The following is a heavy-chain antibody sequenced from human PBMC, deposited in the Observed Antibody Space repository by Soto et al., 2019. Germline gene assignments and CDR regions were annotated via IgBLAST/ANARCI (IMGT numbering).Heavy chain of an antibody. CDR3: ASLQLWLRLAPYTEREFDC. J-gene: IGHJ4*02. D-gene: IGHD5-18*01. V-gene: IGHV4-31*03. Sequence: SETLSLTCTVSGGSISSGGYYWSWIRQHPGKGLEWIGYIYYSGSTYYNPSPKSRVTISVDTSKNQFSLKLSSVTAADTAVYYCASLQLWLRLAPYTEREFDCWGQGTAVTVSS. CDR1: GGSISSGGYY. CDR2: IYYSGST.